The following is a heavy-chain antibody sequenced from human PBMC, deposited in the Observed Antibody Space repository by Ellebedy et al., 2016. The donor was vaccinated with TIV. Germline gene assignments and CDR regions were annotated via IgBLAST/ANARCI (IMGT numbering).Heavy chain of an antibody. CDR2: ISGFEQTT. J-gene: IGHJ4*02. CDR1: GFTFSSYA. V-gene: IGHV3-23*01. CDR3: TKDSGFVAELGTGF. Sequence: PGGSLRLSCAASGFTFSSYAMSWVRQAPGKGLEWVSGISGFEQTTHYADSVEGRFAISRDNPKNTLYLQMNSLRVEDTAVYYCTKDSGFVAELGTGFWGPGTLVTVSS. D-gene: IGHD6-13*01.